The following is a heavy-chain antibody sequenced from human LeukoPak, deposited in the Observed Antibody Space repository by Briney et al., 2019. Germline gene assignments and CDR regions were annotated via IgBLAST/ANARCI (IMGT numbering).Heavy chain of an antibody. CDR2: IYYSGST. Sequence: SQTLSLTCTVSGGSISSGGYYWSWIRQHPGKGLEWIGYIYYSGSTYYNPSLKSRVTISVDTSKNQFSLKLSSVTAADTAVYYCARGYCSSTSCNDYWGQGTLVTVSS. V-gene: IGHV4-31*03. CDR1: GGSISSGGYY. D-gene: IGHD2-2*01. CDR3: ARGYCSSTSCNDY. J-gene: IGHJ4*02.